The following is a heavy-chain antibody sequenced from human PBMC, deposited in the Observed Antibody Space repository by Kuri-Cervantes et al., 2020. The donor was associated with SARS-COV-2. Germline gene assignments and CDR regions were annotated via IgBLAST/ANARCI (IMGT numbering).Heavy chain of an antibody. CDR3: ARGVPYYFDGTVSLRYYLDY. J-gene: IGHJ4*02. CDR2: VSAYGGTP. Sequence: ASVKVSCKPSGYNSNVYGVTWVRKAPGQGLEWMGWVSAYGGTPTYAQTFQGRVTFSTDTFTTTSYMELRSLRSDATAVYYCARGVPYYFDGTVSLRYYLDYWGQGTLVTVSS. CDR1: GYNSNVYG. D-gene: IGHD3-22*01. V-gene: IGHV1-18*01.